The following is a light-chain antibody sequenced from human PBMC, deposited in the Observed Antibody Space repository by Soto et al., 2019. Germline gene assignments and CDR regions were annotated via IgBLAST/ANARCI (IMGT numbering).Light chain of an antibody. V-gene: IGKV1-5*03. Sequence: DIQMTQSPSTLSASVGDRVTITCRASQSISRGLAWYQQKPGKAPKLLIYKASRLESGVPSRFSGSESGTEFTLTISNLQPDDFATYYCQQYHKFWTFGQGTKVDIK. CDR3: QQYHKFWT. J-gene: IGKJ1*01. CDR1: QSISRG. CDR2: KAS.